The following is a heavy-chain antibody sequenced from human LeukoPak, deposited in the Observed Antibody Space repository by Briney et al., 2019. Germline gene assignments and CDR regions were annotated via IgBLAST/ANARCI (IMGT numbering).Heavy chain of an antibody. CDR3: ARSRGITIFGVVIPQPLDV. J-gene: IGHJ6*04. D-gene: IGHD3-3*01. Sequence: ASVKVSCKASGYTFTSCYMHWVRQAPGQGLEWMGIINPSGGSTSYAQKFQGRVTMTRDTSTSTVYMELSSLRSEDTAVYYCARSRGITIFGVVIPQPLDVWGKGTTVTVSS. CDR1: GYTFTSCY. CDR2: INPSGGST. V-gene: IGHV1-46*03.